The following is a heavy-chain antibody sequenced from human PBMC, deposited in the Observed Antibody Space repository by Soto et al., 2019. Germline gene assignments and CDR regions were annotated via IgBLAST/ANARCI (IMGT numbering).Heavy chain of an antibody. CDR2: ISGSGGST. CDR3: ARALGAAAIPRLYYFDY. CDR1: GFTFSSYA. D-gene: IGHD2-2*01. V-gene: IGHV3-23*01. Sequence: GGSLRLSCAASGFTFSSYAMSWVRQAPGKGLEWVSAISGSGGSTYYADSVKGRFTISRDNSKNTLYLQMNSLRAEDTAVYYCARALGAAAIPRLYYFDYWGQGTLVTVSS. J-gene: IGHJ4*02.